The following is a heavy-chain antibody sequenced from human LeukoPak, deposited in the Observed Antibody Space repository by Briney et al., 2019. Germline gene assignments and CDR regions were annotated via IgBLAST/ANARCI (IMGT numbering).Heavy chain of an antibody. D-gene: IGHD3-9*01. J-gene: IGHJ4*02. CDR2: ISYDGSNK. CDR3: AKDRLTIFYYFDY. V-gene: IGHV3-30*18. Sequence: GGSPRLSCAASGFTFSSYGMHWVRQAPGKGLEWVAVISYDGSNKYYADSVKGRFTIARDNSKNTLYLQMNSLRAEDTAVYYCAKDRLTIFYYFDYWGQGTLVTVSS. CDR1: GFTFSSYG.